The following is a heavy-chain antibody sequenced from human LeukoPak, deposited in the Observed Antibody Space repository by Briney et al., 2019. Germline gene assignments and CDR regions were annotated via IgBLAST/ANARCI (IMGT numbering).Heavy chain of an antibody. V-gene: IGHV3-7*01. CDR2: INLDGNGR. CDR1: GFFFSNYW. J-gene: IGHJ6*03. D-gene: IGHD1-14*01. Sequence: GGSLRLSCTASGFFFSNYWMSWVRQTQGKGLEWVANINLDGNGRFYVDSVKGRFTISRDSTKNSLYLQMNSLRAEDTAVYYCARVGPWVNPDYYYYYMDVWGKGTTVTVSS. CDR3: ARVGPWVNPDYYYYYMDV.